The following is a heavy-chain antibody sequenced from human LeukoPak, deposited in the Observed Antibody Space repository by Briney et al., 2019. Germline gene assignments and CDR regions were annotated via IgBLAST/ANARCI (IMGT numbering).Heavy chain of an antibody. D-gene: IGHD6-6*01. J-gene: IGHJ4*02. Sequence: GAVRVSCKASGYTFTSDYMHWVRQAPGEGVEWRGIINPSGGSTTYAQKFQDRVTMTRDTSTSTVYMELSSLRSEDTAVYYCARFPKGSSSSFDYWGQGTLVTVSS. CDR3: ARFPKGSSSSFDY. CDR2: INPSGGST. V-gene: IGHV1-46*01. CDR1: GYTFTSDY.